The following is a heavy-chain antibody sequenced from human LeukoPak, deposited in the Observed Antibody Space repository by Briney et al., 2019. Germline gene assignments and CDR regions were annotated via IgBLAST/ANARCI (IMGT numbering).Heavy chain of an antibody. Sequence: ASVKVSCKASGGTFSSYAISWVRQAPGQGLEWMGGIIPIFGTANYAQKFQGRVTITADESTSTAYMELSSLRPEDTAVYYCDTYYYDSSGYYFDYWGQGTLVTVSS. CDR1: GGTFSSYA. CDR3: DTYYYDSSGYYFDY. J-gene: IGHJ4*02. V-gene: IGHV1-69*13. D-gene: IGHD3-22*01. CDR2: IIPIFGTA.